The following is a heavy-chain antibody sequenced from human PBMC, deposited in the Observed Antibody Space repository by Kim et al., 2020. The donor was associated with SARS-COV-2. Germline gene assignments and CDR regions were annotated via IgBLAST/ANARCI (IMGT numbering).Heavy chain of an antibody. CDR3: ARESLEFGEPLDY. D-gene: IGHD3-10*01. Sequence: ASVKVSCKASGYTFTGYYMHWVRQAPGQGLEWMGRINPNSGGTNHAQKFQGRVTMTRDTSISTAYMELSRLRSDDTVVYYCARESLEFGEPLDYWGQGTLVTVSS. J-gene: IGHJ4*02. CDR1: GYTFTGYY. CDR2: INPNSGGT. V-gene: IGHV1-2*05.